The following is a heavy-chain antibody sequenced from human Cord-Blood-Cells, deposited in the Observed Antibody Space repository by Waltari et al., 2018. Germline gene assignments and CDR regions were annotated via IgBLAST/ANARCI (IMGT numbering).Heavy chain of an antibody. CDR2: INPNSGGT. Sequence: QVQLVQSGAEVKKPGASVKVSCKAAGYTFTGYYMHWVRQAPGQGREWMGRINPNSGGTNYAKKFQGRVTMTRDTSISTAYMELSRLRSDDTAVYYCARDRYDFWSGYDAFDIWGQGTMVTVSS. J-gene: IGHJ3*02. D-gene: IGHD3-3*01. CDR3: ARDRYDFWSGYDAFDI. CDR1: GYTFTGYY. V-gene: IGHV1-2*06.